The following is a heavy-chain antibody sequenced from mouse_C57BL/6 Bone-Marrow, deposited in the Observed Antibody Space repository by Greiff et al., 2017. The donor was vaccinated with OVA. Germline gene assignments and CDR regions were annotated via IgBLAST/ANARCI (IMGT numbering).Heavy chain of an antibody. Sequence: QVHVKQPGAELVRPGSSVKLSCKASGYTFTSYWMDWVKQRPGQGLEWIGNIYPSDSETHYNQKFKDKATLTVDKSSSTAYMQLSSLTSEDSAVYYCARGDYDDYWGQGTTLTVSS. J-gene: IGHJ2*01. D-gene: IGHD2-4*01. V-gene: IGHV1-61*01. CDR3: ARGDYDDY. CDR1: GYTFTSYW. CDR2: IYPSDSET.